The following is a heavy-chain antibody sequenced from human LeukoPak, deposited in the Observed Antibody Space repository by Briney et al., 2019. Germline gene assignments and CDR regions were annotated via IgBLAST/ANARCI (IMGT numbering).Heavy chain of an antibody. Sequence: SETLSLTCAVYGGSFSGYYWSWIRQPPGKGLEWIGEINHSGSTNYNPSLKSRVTISVDTSKNQFSLKLSSVTAADTAVYYCASSGYSYGKTVDYWGQGTLVTVSS. J-gene: IGHJ4*02. CDR1: GGSFSGYY. V-gene: IGHV4-34*01. D-gene: IGHD5-18*01. CDR2: INHSGST. CDR3: ASSGYSYGKTVDY.